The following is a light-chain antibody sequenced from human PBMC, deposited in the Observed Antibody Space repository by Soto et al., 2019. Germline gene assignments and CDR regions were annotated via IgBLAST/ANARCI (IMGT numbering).Light chain of an antibody. CDR3: QQYNKWPQT. CDR1: QSVSID. V-gene: IGKV3-15*01. CDR2: GAS. J-gene: IGKJ1*01. Sequence: IVLTQSPATLSLSPGERATLSCRASQSVSIDLAWYQQKPGQAPRLLIYGASTRATDIPPSFTGSGSGTEFTLTISSLQSEDIAVYYCQQYNKWPQTFGQGTKVDIK.